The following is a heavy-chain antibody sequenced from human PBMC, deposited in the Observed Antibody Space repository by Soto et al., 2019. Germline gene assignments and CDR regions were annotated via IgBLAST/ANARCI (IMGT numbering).Heavy chain of an antibody. V-gene: IGHV4-31*03. CDR1: GGSISSGGYY. CDR2: IYYSGST. J-gene: IGHJ5*02. CDR3: ARVGGINWFDP. D-gene: IGHD3-16*01. Sequence: QVQLQESGPGLVKPSQTLSLTCTVSGGSISSGGYYWSWIRQHQGKGRDGIGYIYYSGSTYSNPSLKSRVTISVDTSKNQFSLKLSSVTAADTAVYYCARVGGINWFDPWGQGTLVTVSS.